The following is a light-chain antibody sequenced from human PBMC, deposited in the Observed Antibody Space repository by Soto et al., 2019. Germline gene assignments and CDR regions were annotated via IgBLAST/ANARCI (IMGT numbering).Light chain of an antibody. V-gene: IGKV3-15*01. CDR3: QQFSSYPLT. CDR2: GAS. CDR1: QSVSSN. Sequence: EIVMTQSPATLSVSPGDRATLSCRASQSVSSNLAWYQQKPGQAPRLVIYGASTRATGIPARFSGGGSGTDFTLTISRLEPEDFAVYYCQQFSSYPLTFGGGTKVDIK. J-gene: IGKJ4*01.